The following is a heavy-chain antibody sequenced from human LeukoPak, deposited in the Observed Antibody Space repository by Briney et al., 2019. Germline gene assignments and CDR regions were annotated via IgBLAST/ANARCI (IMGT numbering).Heavy chain of an antibody. J-gene: IGHJ4*02. D-gene: IGHD3-10*01. V-gene: IGHV4-39*07. Sequence: PSETLSLTCTVSGGSISSSSYYWGWIRQPPGKGLEWIGSIYYSGSTYYNPSLKSRVTISVDTSKNQFSLKLSSVTAADTAVYYCARVKNTGRYYYYFDYWGQGTLVTVSS. CDR3: ARVKNTGRYYYYFDY. CDR1: GGSISSSSYY. CDR2: IYYSGST.